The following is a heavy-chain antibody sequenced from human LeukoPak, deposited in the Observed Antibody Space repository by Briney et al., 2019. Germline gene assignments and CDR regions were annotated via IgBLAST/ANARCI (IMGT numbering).Heavy chain of an antibody. D-gene: IGHD3-10*01. J-gene: IGHJ4*02. CDR2: IRYDGSNK. Sequence: GGSLRLSCAASGFTFSSYGMHWVRQAPGKGLEWVAFIRYDGSNKYYADSVKGRFTISRDNSKNTLYLQLSSLRAEDTAVYYCARGGRFGELSSSLWGQGTLVTVSS. CDR1: GFTFSSYG. V-gene: IGHV3-30*02. CDR3: ARGGRFGELSSSL.